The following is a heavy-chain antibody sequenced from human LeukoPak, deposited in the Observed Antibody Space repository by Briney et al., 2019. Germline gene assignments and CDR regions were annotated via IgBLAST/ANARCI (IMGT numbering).Heavy chain of an antibody. J-gene: IGHJ6*02. V-gene: IGHV3-53*01. D-gene: IGHD3-22*01. Sequence: GGSLRLSCAASGFTVSSNYMSWVRQAPGKGLEWVSVIYSGGSTYYADSVKGRFTISRDNSKNTLYLQMNSLRAEDTAVYYCAREFLPSGYCRHGYGMDVWGQGTTVIVSS. CDR2: IYSGGST. CDR1: GFTVSSNY. CDR3: AREFLPSGYCRHGYGMDV.